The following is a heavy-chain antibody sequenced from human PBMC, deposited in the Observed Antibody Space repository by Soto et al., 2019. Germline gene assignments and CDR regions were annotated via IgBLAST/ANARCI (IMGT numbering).Heavy chain of an antibody. J-gene: IGHJ4*02. V-gene: IGHV1-18*01. Sequence: QVPLVQSGAEVKKPGASVKVSCKASGYTFTSYGISWVRQAPGQGLEWMGWISAYNGNTNYAQKLQGRVTMTTDTSTSTAYMELRSLRSDDTAVYYCARDGGDNIVLVPAAPFDYWGQGTLVTVSS. CDR2: ISAYNGNT. CDR1: GYTFTSYG. D-gene: IGHD2-2*01. CDR3: ARDGGDNIVLVPAAPFDY.